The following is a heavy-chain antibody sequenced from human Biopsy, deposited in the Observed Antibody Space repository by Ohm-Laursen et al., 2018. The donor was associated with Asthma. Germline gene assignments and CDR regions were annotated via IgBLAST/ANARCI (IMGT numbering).Heavy chain of an antibody. V-gene: IGHV4-30-4*01. Sequence: SQTLSLTCTVTGGSISSGDYYWVWIRQPPGKGLEWIGYKYNRGSTHYNPSPKSRVILSVDTSKNQFSLNLSSATAADTAVYFCARASTAHFYYEMDVWGQGTTVTVSS. J-gene: IGHJ6*02. CDR2: KYNRGST. CDR3: ARASTAHFYYEMDV. CDR1: GGSISSGDYY. D-gene: IGHD5/OR15-5a*01.